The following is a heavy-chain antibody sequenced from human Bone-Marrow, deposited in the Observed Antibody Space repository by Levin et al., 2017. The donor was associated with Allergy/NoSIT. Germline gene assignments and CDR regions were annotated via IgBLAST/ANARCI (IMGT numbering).Heavy chain of an antibody. CDR3: ARVNCGRNCLKYYDVDL. D-gene: IGHD2-21*01. Sequence: HTGGSLRLSCAASGFTFNDQYMDWVRQAPGKGLEWVGRTRQKTYNYDTLYAAFVEGRFTISRDDSGNSMHLQMNNLKVEDTAVYYCARVNCGRNCLKYYDVDLWGQGTVVTVSS. CDR2: TRQKTYNYDT. J-gene: IGHJ6*02. CDR1: GFTFNDQY. V-gene: IGHV3-72*01.